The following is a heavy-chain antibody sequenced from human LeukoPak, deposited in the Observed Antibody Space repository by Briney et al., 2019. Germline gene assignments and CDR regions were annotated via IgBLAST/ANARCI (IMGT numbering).Heavy chain of an antibody. D-gene: IGHD6-13*01. V-gene: IGHV5-51*01. Sequence: GESLKMSCKGSGYSFSNYWIGWVRQMPGKGLEWMGIVYPEDPDIRYGPSFQGQVTISADKSISTAYLQWSSLKASDTAMYYCARLGSSWSHFDYWGQGTPVTVSS. CDR1: GYSFSNYW. J-gene: IGHJ4*02. CDR2: VYPEDPDI. CDR3: ARLGSSWSHFDY.